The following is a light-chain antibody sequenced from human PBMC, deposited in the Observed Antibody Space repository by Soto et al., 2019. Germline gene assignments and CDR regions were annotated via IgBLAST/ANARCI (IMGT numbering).Light chain of an antibody. V-gene: IGKV1-39*01. Sequence: DIQMTHSPSSLSASVGDRVTSTCXSSQSISSYLNWYQQKPGKAPKLLIFTASTLQSGVPSRFSGSGSGTDFTLTISSLQPEDFATYYCQQSYTTPLGFGGGTKVDIK. CDR1: QSISSY. CDR3: QQSYTTPLG. CDR2: TAS. J-gene: IGKJ4*01.